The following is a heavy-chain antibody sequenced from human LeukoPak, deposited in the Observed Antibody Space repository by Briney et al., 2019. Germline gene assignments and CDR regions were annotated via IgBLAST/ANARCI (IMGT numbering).Heavy chain of an antibody. CDR3: ATYRQVLLPFES. CDR2: IFPSGGEI. Sequence: PGGSLRLSCAASGFTFSTFAMIWVRQLPGKGLEWVSSIFPSGGEIHYADSVRGRFTISRDNSKSTLSLQMNSLRAEDTAIYYCATYRQVLLPFESWGQGTLVTVSS. J-gene: IGHJ4*02. D-gene: IGHD2-8*02. V-gene: IGHV3-23*01. CDR1: GFTFSTFA.